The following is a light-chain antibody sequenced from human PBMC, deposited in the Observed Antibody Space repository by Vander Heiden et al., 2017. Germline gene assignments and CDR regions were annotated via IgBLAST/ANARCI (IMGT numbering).Light chain of an antibody. CDR2: DVS. CDR1: SSDVGGYNY. CDR3: SSYTSSSTLEV. V-gene: IGLV2-14*03. Sequence: HSALIQPASVSGSPGQCITISCTGTSSDVGGYNYVSWYQQHPGKAPKLMIYDVSNRPSGVSNRFSGSKSGNTASLTISGLQAEDEGDYYCSSYTSSSTLEVFGTGTKVTVL. J-gene: IGLJ1*01.